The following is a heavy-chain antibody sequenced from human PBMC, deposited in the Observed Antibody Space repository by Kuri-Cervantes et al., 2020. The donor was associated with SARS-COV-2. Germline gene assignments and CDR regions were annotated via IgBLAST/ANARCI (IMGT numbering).Heavy chain of an antibody. CDR1: GFTFSSYW. V-gene: IGHV3-7*03. CDR3: ARLLKSRTTVTTSVYWYYYYMDV. D-gene: IGHD4-17*01. CDR2: IKQDGSEK. J-gene: IGHJ6*03. Sequence: GGSLRLSCAASGFTFSSYWMSWVRQAPGKGLEWVANIKQDGSEKYYVDSVKGRFTISRDNSKNTLYLQMNSLRAEDTAVYYCARLLKSRTTVTTSVYWYYYYMDVWGKGTTVTVSS.